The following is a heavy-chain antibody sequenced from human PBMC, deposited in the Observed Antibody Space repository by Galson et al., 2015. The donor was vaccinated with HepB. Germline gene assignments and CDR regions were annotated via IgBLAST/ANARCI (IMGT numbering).Heavy chain of an antibody. CDR2: ITSKIHGETE. V-gene: IGHV3-15*01. J-gene: IGHJ4*02. Sequence: SLRLSCAASGFTFSIAWINWVRQAPGKGLEWVGRITSKIHGETEAYAAPVKGRFTISRDDSTNTVYLQMNSLKTEDTAVYFCLTASYRITANVDYWGQGTLVTVSS. CDR1: GFTFSIAW. D-gene: IGHD3-16*01. CDR3: LTASYRITANVDY.